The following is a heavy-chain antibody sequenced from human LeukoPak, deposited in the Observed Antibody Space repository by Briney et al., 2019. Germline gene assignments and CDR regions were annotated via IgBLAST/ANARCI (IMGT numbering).Heavy chain of an antibody. CDR2: IYSGGST. V-gene: IGHV3-53*04. CDR3: ARVSYDSSGSNDY. D-gene: IGHD3-22*01. Sequence: PGGSLRLSCAASGFTVSSNYMSWVRQAPGKGLEWVSVIYSGGSTYYADSVKGRFTISRHNSKNTLYLKMNSLRAEDTAVYYCARVSYDSSGSNDYWGQGTLVTVSS. CDR1: GFTVSSNY. J-gene: IGHJ4*02.